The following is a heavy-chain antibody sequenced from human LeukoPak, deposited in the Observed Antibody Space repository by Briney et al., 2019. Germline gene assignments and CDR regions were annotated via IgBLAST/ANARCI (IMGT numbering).Heavy chain of an antibody. J-gene: IGHJ4*02. Sequence: GGSLRLSCAASGFTFSDYYMSWIRQAPGKGLEWVSYISSSGSTIYYADSVKGRFTISRDNAKNSLYLQMNSLRAEDTAAYYCERDEGNLAYSNYGFDYWGQGTLVTVSS. D-gene: IGHD4-11*01. V-gene: IGHV3-11*01. CDR1: GFTFSDYY. CDR3: ERDEGNLAYSNYGFDY. CDR2: ISSSGSTI.